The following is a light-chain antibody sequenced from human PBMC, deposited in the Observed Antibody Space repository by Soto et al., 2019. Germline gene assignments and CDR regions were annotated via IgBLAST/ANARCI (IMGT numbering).Light chain of an antibody. V-gene: IGKV3-20*01. CDR2: GAS. J-gene: IGKJ1*01. CDR3: QQLGSSPT. Sequence: PGERATLSCRASQRVSSHSLAWYQQKPGQAPRLLIHGASRRATGIPDRFSGSGSGTDFTLTISRLEAEDSAVYFCQQLGSSPTFGKGTKVAIK. CDR1: QRVSSHS.